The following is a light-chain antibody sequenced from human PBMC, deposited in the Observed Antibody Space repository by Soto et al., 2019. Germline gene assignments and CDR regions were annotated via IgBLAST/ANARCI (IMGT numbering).Light chain of an antibody. CDR3: QHYGSSLIT. J-gene: IGKJ5*01. V-gene: IGKV3-20*01. CDR1: QSVSSIY. Sequence: EIVLTQSPCTQSLSPGERVTLSCRASQSVSSIYLAWYQQKPVQAPRLLIYGASISATGIPDRFSGSGSGTDFTLIISRLEPEDVAVYFCQHYGSSLITFGQGTRLEIK. CDR2: GAS.